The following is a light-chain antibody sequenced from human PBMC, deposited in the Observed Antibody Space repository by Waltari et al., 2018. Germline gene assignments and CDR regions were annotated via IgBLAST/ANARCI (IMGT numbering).Light chain of an antibody. CDR2: EAS. Sequence: DIQMTQSPSILSASVGDRVTITCRASRTISSWLAWYQQKPGKAPNLLIYEASSLESGVPSRFSGSGSGTEFTLTITSLQPDDFATYYCQQYNTFPITFGPGTRVDI. J-gene: IGKJ3*01. CDR3: QQYNTFPIT. V-gene: IGKV1-5*03. CDR1: RTISSW.